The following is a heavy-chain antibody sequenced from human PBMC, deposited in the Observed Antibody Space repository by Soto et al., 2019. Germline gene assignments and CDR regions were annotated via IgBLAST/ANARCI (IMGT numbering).Heavy chain of an antibody. CDR1: GYTFTSYD. J-gene: IGHJ3*02. Sequence: ASVKVYCKASGYTFTSYDINWVRQATGQGLEWMGWMNPNSGNTGYAQKFQGRVTMTRNTSISTAYMELSSLRSEDTAVYYCARPYYGSGSYAFDIWGQGTMVTVSS. CDR2: MNPNSGNT. V-gene: IGHV1-8*01. CDR3: ARPYYGSGSYAFDI. D-gene: IGHD3-10*01.